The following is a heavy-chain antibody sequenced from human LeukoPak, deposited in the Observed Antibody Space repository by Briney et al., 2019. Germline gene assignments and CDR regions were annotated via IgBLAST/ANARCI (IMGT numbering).Heavy chain of an antibody. V-gene: IGHV3-48*03. J-gene: IGHJ4*02. Sequence: GGSLRLSCAASGYTFSSYEMNWVRQAPGKGLERVSYISSSGSTIYYADSVKGRFTISRDNAKNSLYLQMKAQETEDTYFDYCARWGSGYSFYDWGQGTLVTVSS. CDR1: GYTFSSYE. CDR2: ISSSGSTI. D-gene: IGHD3-3*01. CDR3: ARWGSGYSFYD.